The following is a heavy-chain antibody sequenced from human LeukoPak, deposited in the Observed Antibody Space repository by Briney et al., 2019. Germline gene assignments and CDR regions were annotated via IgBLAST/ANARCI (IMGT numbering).Heavy chain of an antibody. CDR2: SGSA. V-gene: IGHV4-59*01. Sequence: SETLSLTCTVSGGSISSYYWSWIRQPPGKGLEWIGYSGSANYNPSLKSRVTISVDTSKNQFSLKLSSVTAADTAIYYCARKLIAASATGYFDYWGQGTPVTVSS. CDR1: GGSISSYY. J-gene: IGHJ4*02. D-gene: IGHD6-13*01. CDR3: ARKLIAASATGYFDY.